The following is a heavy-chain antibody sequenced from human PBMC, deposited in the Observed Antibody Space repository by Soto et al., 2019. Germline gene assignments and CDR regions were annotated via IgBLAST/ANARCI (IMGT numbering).Heavy chain of an antibody. CDR1: GDTFGRNA. J-gene: IGHJ4*02. D-gene: IGHD2-21*01. CDR3: TKDGDSADYGY. CDR2: IIPMFPTT. V-gene: IGHV1-69*06. Sequence: QVHLVQSGPEVKRPGSSVKVSCKASGDTFGRNAIHWVRQAPGQGLEWMGGIIPMFPTTNYAEKFEGRLTSSAAKYPGTAYMEMTTLRSEDTAVYYCTKDGDSADYGYWGQGTLGTVSS.